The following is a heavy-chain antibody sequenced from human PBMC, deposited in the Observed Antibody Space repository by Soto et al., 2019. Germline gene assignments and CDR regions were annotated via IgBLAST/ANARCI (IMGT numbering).Heavy chain of an antibody. CDR2: INHSGST. CDR3: ARGATCSGGSCYSGNWFDP. Sequence: SETLSLTCAVYGGSFSGYYWSWIRQPPGKGLEWIGEINHSGSTNYNPSLKSRVTISVDTSKNQFSLKLSSVTAADTAVYYCARGATCSGGSCYSGNWFDPWGQGTLVTVSS. CDR1: GGSFSGYY. D-gene: IGHD2-15*01. V-gene: IGHV4-34*01. J-gene: IGHJ5*02.